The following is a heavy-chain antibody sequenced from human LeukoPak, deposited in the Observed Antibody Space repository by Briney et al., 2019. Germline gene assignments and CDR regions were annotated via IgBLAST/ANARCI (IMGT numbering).Heavy chain of an antibody. Sequence: ASVKVSCKASGYTFTGYYMHWVRQAPGQGLEWMGWINPNSGGTNYAQKFQGRVTMTEDTSTDTAYMELSSLRSEDTAVYYCATPNLRLGELSLLAWGQGTLVTVSS. CDR2: INPNSGGT. J-gene: IGHJ5*02. D-gene: IGHD3-16*02. V-gene: IGHV1-2*02. CDR1: GYTFTGYY. CDR3: ATPNLRLGELSLLA.